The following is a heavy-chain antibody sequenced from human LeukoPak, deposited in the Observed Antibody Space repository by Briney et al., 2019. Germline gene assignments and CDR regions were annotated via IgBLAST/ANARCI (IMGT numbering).Heavy chain of an antibody. V-gene: IGHV3-33*01. D-gene: IGHD3-10*01. Sequence: SGGSLRLSCAASGFTFSSYGMHWVRQAPGKGLEWVAVIWYDGSNKYYADSVKGRFTISRDNSKNTLYLQMSSLRAEDTAVYYCARDNRGVKAFDYWGQGTLVTVSS. CDR3: ARDNRGVKAFDY. J-gene: IGHJ4*02. CDR2: IWYDGSNK. CDR1: GFTFSSYG.